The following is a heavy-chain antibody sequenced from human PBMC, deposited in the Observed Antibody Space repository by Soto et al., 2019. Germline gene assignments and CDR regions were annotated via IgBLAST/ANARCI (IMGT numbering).Heavy chain of an antibody. D-gene: IGHD2-15*01. CDR3: VIEVVVGVGSTAENFDH. Sequence: GGSLRLSCVTSGFTFTKYSMNWVRQAPGKGLEWVSYISYSGETKYYADSLKGRYAISRDDAKNSVYLQMNSLRDEDTAFYYCVIEVVVGVGSTAENFDHWGQGTLVTVSS. CDR2: ISYSGETK. V-gene: IGHV3-48*02. J-gene: IGHJ4*02. CDR1: GFTFTKYS.